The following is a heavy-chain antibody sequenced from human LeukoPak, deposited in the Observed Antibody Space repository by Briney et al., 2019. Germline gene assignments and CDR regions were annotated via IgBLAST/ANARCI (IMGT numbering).Heavy chain of an antibody. CDR1: GGSFSGYY. D-gene: IGHD3-10*01. V-gene: IGHV4-34*01. CDR3: AKSLYGSGSYYNWFDP. CDR2: INHRGST. J-gene: IGHJ5*02. Sequence: SETLSLTCVVYGGSFSGYYWSWIRQSPAKGLEWIGEINHRGSTNYNPSLKRRVTISLDTSKNQFSLKLSSVTAADTAVYYCAKSLYGSGSYYNWFDPWGQGTLVTVSS.